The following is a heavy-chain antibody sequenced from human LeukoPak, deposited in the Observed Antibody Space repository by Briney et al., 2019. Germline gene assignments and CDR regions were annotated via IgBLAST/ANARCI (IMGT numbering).Heavy chain of an antibody. CDR1: GYTFTGYY. D-gene: IGHD5-12*01. V-gene: IGHV1-2*02. J-gene: IGHJ4*02. CDR2: INPNSGGT. CDR3: ARDLSRGYYFFDY. Sequence: ASVKDSCKASGYTFTGYYMHWVRQAPGQGLEWMGWINPNSGGTNYAQKFQGRVTMTRDTSISTAYMELSRLRSDDTAVYYCARDLSRGYYFFDYWGQGTLPSVSS.